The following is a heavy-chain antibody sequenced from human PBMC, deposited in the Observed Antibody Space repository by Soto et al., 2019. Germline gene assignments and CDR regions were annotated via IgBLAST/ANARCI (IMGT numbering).Heavy chain of an antibody. D-gene: IGHD3-10*01. Sequence: GGSLRLSCAASGFSFDDYAMNWVRQAPGKGLEWVSGISWNGVSMGYADFVQGRFTISRDNAKNSLYLQMHSLRAEDTALYYCAKDRLGYGSPAYYYGMDVWGQGTTVTVSS. CDR2: ISWNGVSM. CDR1: GFSFDDYA. CDR3: AKDRLGYGSPAYYYGMDV. J-gene: IGHJ6*02. V-gene: IGHV3-9*01.